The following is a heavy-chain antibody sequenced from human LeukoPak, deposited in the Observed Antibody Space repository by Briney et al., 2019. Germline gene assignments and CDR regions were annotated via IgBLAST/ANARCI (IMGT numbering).Heavy chain of an antibody. Sequence: GGSLRLSCAASGFTFSSYAMHWVRQAPGKGLEWVAVISYDGSNKYYADSVKGRFTISRDNSKNTLYLQMNSLRAEDTAVYYCARECYGDYGLRSCYFDYWGQGTLVTVSS. CDR2: ISYDGSNK. CDR1: GFTFSSYA. D-gene: IGHD4-17*01. V-gene: IGHV3-30*04. J-gene: IGHJ4*02. CDR3: ARECYGDYGLRSCYFDY.